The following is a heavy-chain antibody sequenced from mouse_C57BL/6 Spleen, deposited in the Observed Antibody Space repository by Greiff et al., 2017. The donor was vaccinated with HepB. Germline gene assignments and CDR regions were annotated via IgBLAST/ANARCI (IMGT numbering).Heavy chain of an antibody. CDR3: ARYAPYYFDY. CDR2: IDPSDSYT. V-gene: IGHV1-50*01. Sequence: VQLQQSGAELVKPGASVKLSCKASGYTFTSYWMQWVKQRPGQGLEWIGEIDPSDSYTNYNQKFKGKATLTVDKSSSTAYMQLSSLSSEDSAVYYCARYAPYYFDYWGQGTTLTVSS. D-gene: IGHD6-5*01. CDR1: GYTFTSYW. J-gene: IGHJ2*01.